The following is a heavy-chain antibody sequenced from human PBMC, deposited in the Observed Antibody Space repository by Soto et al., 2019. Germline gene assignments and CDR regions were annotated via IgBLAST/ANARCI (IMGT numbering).Heavy chain of an antibody. D-gene: IGHD1-1*01. CDR1: GGSVSGNSAA. V-gene: IGHV6-1*01. CDR2: TYYRSKWYN. J-gene: IGHJ5*02. Sequence: TQTLSLTFAISGGSVSGNSAAWNWNRQSPSRGLEWLGRTYYRSKWYNDYAVSVKSRITINPDTSKNQFSLQLNSVTPEDTAVYYCARSAGGTSWFDPWGQGTLVTVSS. CDR3: ARSAGGTSWFDP.